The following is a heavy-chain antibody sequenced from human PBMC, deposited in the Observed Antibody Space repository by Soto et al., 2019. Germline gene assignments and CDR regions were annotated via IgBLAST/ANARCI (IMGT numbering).Heavy chain of an antibody. D-gene: IGHD3-16*02. J-gene: IGHJ6*02. V-gene: IGHV4-39*01. CDR1: GGSISSSSYY. CDR2: IYYSGST. Sequence: SETLSLTCTVSGGSISSSSYYWGWIRQPPGKGLEWIGSIYYSGSTYYNPSLNSRVTISVDTSKNQFSLKLSSVTAADTAVYYCARHRYFRRYYVMDVWGQGTTVTVSS. CDR3: ARHRYFRRYYVMDV.